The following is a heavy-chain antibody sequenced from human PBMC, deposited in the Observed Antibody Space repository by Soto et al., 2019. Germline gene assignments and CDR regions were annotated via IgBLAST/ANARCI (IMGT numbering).Heavy chain of an antibody. CDR3: ARGSYYDSSGYYWGFDY. J-gene: IGHJ4*01. Sequence: SVKVSCKASGGTFSSYAINWVRQAPGQGLEWLGKIIPIFATASYAQNFQGRVTLTADESTSTAYIELSRLRSEDTAVYYCARGSYYDSSGYYWGFDYWGQGTLVTVSS. CDR2: IIPIFATA. V-gene: IGHV1-69*13. D-gene: IGHD3-22*01. CDR1: GGTFSSYA.